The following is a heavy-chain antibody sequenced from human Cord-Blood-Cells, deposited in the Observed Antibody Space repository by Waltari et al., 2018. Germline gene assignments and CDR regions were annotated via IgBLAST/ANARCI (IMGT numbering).Heavy chain of an antibody. J-gene: IGHJ4*02. D-gene: IGHD1-26*01. CDR3: AKEDGSYYDY. CDR1: GFTFSSYG. Sequence: QVQLVESGGGVVQPGGSLRLSCAASGFTFSSYGMHWVRQAPGKGLGWVEFIRYDGSNKYYADSVKGRFTISRDNSKNTLYLQMNSLRAEDTAVYYCAKEDGSYYDYWGQGTLLTVSS. V-gene: IGHV3-30*02. CDR2: IRYDGSNK.